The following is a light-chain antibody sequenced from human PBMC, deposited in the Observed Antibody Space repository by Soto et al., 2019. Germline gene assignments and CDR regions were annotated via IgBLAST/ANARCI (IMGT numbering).Light chain of an antibody. Sequence: QSALTQPPSASGSPGQSVTISCTGTSSDVGGYKYVSWYQQHPGKAPKLVIYDVSERPSGVPDRFSGSKSGNTASLTVSGLQAEDEADYYCSSSAGNNNLVFGGGTKLTVL. CDR2: DVS. V-gene: IGLV2-8*01. J-gene: IGLJ2*01. CDR3: SSSAGNNNLV. CDR1: SSDVGGYKY.